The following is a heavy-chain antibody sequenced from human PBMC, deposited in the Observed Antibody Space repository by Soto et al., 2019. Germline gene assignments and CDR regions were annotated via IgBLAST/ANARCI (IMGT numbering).Heavy chain of an antibody. Sequence: PXESLRISLKGAGYSFAGYWITWVRQKPGKGLEWMGRIDPSDSQTYYSPSFRGHVTISATKSITTVFLQWSSLRASDTAMYYCARQIYDSDTGPNFQYYFDSWGQGTPVTVSS. CDR1: GYSFAGYW. V-gene: IGHV5-10-1*01. CDR2: IDPSDSQT. D-gene: IGHD3-22*01. CDR3: ARQIYDSDTGPNFQYYFDS. J-gene: IGHJ4*02.